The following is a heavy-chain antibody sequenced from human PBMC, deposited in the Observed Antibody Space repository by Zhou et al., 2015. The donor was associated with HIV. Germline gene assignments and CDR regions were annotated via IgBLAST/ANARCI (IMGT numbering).Heavy chain of an antibody. CDR2: IIPIFGTA. J-gene: IGHJ3*02. Sequence: QVQLVQSGAEVKKPGSSVKVSCKASGGTFSSYAISWVRQAPGQGLEWMGGIIPIFGTANYAQKFQGRVTITADESTSTAYMELSSLRSEDTAVYYCAGPRGLYYYGSGSPWAFDIWGQGTMVTVSS. CDR3: AGPRGLYYYGSGSPWAFDI. CDR1: GGTFSSYA. V-gene: IGHV1-69*01. D-gene: IGHD3-10*01.